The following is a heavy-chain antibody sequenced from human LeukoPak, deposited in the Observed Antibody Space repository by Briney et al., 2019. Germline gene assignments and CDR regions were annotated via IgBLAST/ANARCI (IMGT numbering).Heavy chain of an antibody. Sequence: SQTLSLTCTVSGGSISSGSYYWSWIRQPAGKGLEWIGRIYTSGSTNYNPSLKSRVTISVDTSKNQFSLKLSSVTAADTAVYYCARRRSSGWYGDAFDIWGQGTMVTVSS. V-gene: IGHV4-61*02. CDR1: GGSISSGSYY. CDR3: ARRRSSGWYGDAFDI. J-gene: IGHJ3*02. CDR2: IYTSGST. D-gene: IGHD6-19*01.